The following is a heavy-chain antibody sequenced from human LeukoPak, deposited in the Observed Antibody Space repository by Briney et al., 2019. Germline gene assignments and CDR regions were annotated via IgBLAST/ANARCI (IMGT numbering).Heavy chain of an antibody. CDR2: IYYSGST. J-gene: IGHJ6*03. CDR3: ARSGGYSSSSPYYYMDV. V-gene: IGHV4-39*07. CDR1: GGSISSSSYY. Sequence: PSETLSLTCTVSGGSISSSSYYWGWIRQPPGKGLEWIGSIYYSGSTYYNPSLKSRATISVDTSKNQFSLKLSSVTAADTAVYYCARSGGYSSSSPYYYMDVWGKGTTVTVSS. D-gene: IGHD6-6*01.